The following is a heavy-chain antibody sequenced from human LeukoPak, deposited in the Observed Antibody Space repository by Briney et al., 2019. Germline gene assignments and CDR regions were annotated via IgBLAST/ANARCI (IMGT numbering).Heavy chain of an antibody. J-gene: IGHJ4*02. Sequence: TGGSLRLSCAASGFTFSTYAIHWVRQAPGKGLEWVAVISYDGSNKYFADSVKGRFTISRDDSKNTLSLQMNSLRTEDTAVYYCARAGSSGFYGSGSSNFDFWGQGTLVTVSS. CDR3: ARAGSSGFYGSGSSNFDF. D-gene: IGHD3-10*01. CDR2: ISYDGSNK. CDR1: GFTFSTYA. V-gene: IGHV3-30-3*01.